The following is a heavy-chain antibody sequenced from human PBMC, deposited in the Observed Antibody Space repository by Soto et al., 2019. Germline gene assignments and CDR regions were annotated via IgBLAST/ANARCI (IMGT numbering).Heavy chain of an antibody. CDR2: INHSGST. V-gene: IGHV4-34*01. J-gene: IGHJ4*02. CDR3: AREVGYNLDFDY. CDR1: GGSFSGYY. Sequence: SETLSLTCAVYGGSFSGYYWSWIRQPPGKGLEWIGEINHSGSTNYNPSLKSRVTISVDTSKNQFSLKLSSVTAADTAVYYCAREVGYNLDFDYWGQGTLVTVSS. D-gene: IGHD5-12*01.